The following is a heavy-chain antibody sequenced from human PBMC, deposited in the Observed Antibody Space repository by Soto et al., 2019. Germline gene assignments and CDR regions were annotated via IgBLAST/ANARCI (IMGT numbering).Heavy chain of an antibody. CDR1: GFTFSSYG. D-gene: IGHD4-17*01. CDR2: IWYDGSNK. Sequence: QVQLVESGGGVVQPGRSLRLSCAASGFTFSSYGMHWVRQAPGKGLEWVAVIWYDGSNKYYADSVKGRFTISRDNSKNTPYLQMNSLRAEDTAVYYCARDPFYGDYGYYYYMDVWGKGTTVTVSS. J-gene: IGHJ6*03. CDR3: ARDPFYGDYGYYYYMDV. V-gene: IGHV3-33*01.